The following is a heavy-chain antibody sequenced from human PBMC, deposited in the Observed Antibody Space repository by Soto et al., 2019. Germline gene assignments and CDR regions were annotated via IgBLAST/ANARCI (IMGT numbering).Heavy chain of an antibody. J-gene: IGHJ6*02. CDR1: GFTFSSYA. CDR2: ISYDGSNK. D-gene: IGHD3-3*01. V-gene: IGHV3-30-3*01. Sequence: QVQLVESGGGVVQPGRSLRLSCAASGFTFSSYAMHWVRQAPGKGLEWVAVISYDGSNKYYADSVKGRFTISRDNSKNTLYLQMNSLRAEDTAVYYCARDDITIFGVARTTLYYYYGMDVWGQGTTVTVSS. CDR3: ARDDITIFGVARTTLYYYYGMDV.